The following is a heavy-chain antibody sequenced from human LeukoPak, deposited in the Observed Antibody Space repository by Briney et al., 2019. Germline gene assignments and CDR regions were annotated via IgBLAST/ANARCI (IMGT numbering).Heavy chain of an antibody. CDR3: AREYYGRALHP. CDR1: GYTFTTYG. CDR2: ISTYNGNT. Sequence: ASVKVSCKASGYTFTTYGVTWVRQAPGQGLEWMGWISTYNGNTNYAQKLQGRVTMTTDTSTSTAYMELSRLRSDDTAVYYCAREYYGRALHPWGQGTLVTVSS. V-gene: IGHV1-18*01. J-gene: IGHJ5*02. D-gene: IGHD2-21*01.